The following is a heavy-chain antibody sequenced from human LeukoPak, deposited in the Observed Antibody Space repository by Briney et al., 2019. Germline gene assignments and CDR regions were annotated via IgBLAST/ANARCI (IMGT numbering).Heavy chain of an antibody. CDR3: AKEERSITPPRPGTRWFDP. Sequence: GGSLRLSCAASGFTFSSYAMSWVRQAPGKGLEWVSAISGSGGSTYYADSVKGRFTISRDNSKNTLYLQMNSLRAEDTAVYYCAKEERSITPPRPGTRWFDPWGQGTLVTVSS. J-gene: IGHJ5*02. D-gene: IGHD5-12*01. CDR1: GFTFSSYA. V-gene: IGHV3-23*01. CDR2: ISGSGGST.